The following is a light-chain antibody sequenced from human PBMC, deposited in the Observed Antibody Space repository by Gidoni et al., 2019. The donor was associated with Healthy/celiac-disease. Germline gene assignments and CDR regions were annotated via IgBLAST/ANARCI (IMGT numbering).Light chain of an antibody. J-gene: IGKJ2*01. CDR1: QSVSSN. CDR3: QQYNNWPPVT. Sequence: EIVMTQSPATLSVSPGERATLSCRASQSVSSNLAWYQQKPGKAPRLLIYGASTRATGIPDRFSGSGSGTEFTLTISSLQSEDFAVYYCQQYNNWPPVTFGQGTKLEIK. V-gene: IGKV3-15*01. CDR2: GAS.